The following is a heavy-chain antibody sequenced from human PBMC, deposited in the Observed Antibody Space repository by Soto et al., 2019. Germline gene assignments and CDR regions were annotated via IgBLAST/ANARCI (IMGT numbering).Heavy chain of an antibody. J-gene: IGHJ6*02. V-gene: IGHV1-8*01. CDR2: MNRNSGNT. CDR3: ARAKTAYGMDV. Sequence: QVQLVQSGAEVKKPGASVKVSCKASGYTFTSYDINWVRHATGQGLEWMGWMNRNSGNTGYAQKFQGRVTMTRNTAISTAYMELSSLRSEDTAVYYWARAKTAYGMDVWGQGTTVTVSS. CDR1: GYTFTSYD.